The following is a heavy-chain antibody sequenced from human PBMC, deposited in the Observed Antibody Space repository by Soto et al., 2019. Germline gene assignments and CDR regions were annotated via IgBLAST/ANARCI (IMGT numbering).Heavy chain of an antibody. D-gene: IGHD1-26*01. Sequence: SETLSLTCTVSGGSISSYYWSWIRQSPGKRLEWIAYVSYTGSTNYNPSLRGRVTISIDTSKNQFSLKLSSVTAADTGVYYCARGGGSRTFDYWGQGTPVTVSS. J-gene: IGHJ4*02. V-gene: IGHV4-59*01. CDR2: VSYTGST. CDR1: GGSISSYY. CDR3: ARGGGSRTFDY.